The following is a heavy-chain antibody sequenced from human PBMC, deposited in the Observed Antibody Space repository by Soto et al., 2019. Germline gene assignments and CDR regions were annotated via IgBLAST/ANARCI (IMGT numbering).Heavy chain of an antibody. CDR3: ARGDGRGSSGFYYYYGMDV. J-gene: IGHJ6*01. Sequence: QVQLVQSGAEVKKPGASVKVSCKASGFTFTNYFFHWVRQAPRQGLEWMGIISPDDGSTNYVQSLQGRVTMTSDTSTSTVYMELSSLRSEHTAVYYCARGDGRGSSGFYYYYGMDVWGHGTTVTVSS. D-gene: IGHD6-25*01. CDR1: GFTFTNYF. V-gene: IGHV1-46*01. CDR2: ISPDDGST.